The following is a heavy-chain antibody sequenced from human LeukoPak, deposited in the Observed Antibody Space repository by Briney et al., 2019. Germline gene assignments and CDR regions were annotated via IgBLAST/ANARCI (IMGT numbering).Heavy chain of an antibody. CDR2: INPNSGGT. J-gene: IGHJ6*03. CDR1: GYTFTGYY. V-gene: IGHV1-2*02. D-gene: IGHD1-26*01. CDR3: AKQEGIVGARAPYYMDV. Sequence: ASVKVSCKASGYTFTGYYMHWVRQAPGQGLEWMGWINPNSGGTNYAQKFQGRVTMTRDTSISTAYMELSRLRSDDTAVYYCAKQEGIVGARAPYYMDVWGKGTTVTVSS.